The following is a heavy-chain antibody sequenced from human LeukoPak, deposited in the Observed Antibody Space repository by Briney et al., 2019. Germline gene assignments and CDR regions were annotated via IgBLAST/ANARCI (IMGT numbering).Heavy chain of an antibody. Sequence: SETLSLTCTVSGDSISSYYWSWIRQPPGKGLEWIGYIYYSGSTNYNPSFKSRVTISVDTSKNQFSLKLSSVTAADTAVYYCAREDSSGRHDAFDIWGQGTMVTVSS. V-gene: IGHV4-59*01. CDR1: GDSISSYY. D-gene: IGHD6-19*01. J-gene: IGHJ3*02. CDR2: IYYSGST. CDR3: AREDSSGRHDAFDI.